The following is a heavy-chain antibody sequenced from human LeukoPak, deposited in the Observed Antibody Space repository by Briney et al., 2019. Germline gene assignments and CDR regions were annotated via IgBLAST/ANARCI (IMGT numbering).Heavy chain of an antibody. Sequence: SVKVSCKASGGTFSSYAISWVRQAPGQGLEWMGGIIPIFGTANYAQKFQGRVTITADESTSTAYMELSSLRSEDTAVYYCARVVDDRPPFRGAWCLDVWGQGTTVTVSS. CDR3: ARVVDDRPPFRGAWCLDV. CDR2: IIPIFGTA. V-gene: IGHV1-69*13. CDR1: GGTFSSYA. J-gene: IGHJ6*02. D-gene: IGHD2-8*01.